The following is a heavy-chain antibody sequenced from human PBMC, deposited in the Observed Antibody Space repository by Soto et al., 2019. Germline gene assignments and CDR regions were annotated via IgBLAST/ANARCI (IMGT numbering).Heavy chain of an antibody. CDR2: MFYSGST. V-gene: IGHV4-39*01. CDR1: GGSISSTKYY. D-gene: IGHD3-16*02. J-gene: IGHJ3*02. Sequence: QVQLQESGPGLVKPSETLSLTCSVSGGSISSTKYYWGWIRQPPGKGLEWIGSMFYSGSTDYNPSLKSRVTPSADTSQSQFSLKLSSVTAADTAVYYCARQSIPIGEVIARDGFDIWGQGTMVTVSS. CDR3: ARQSIPIGEVIARDGFDI.